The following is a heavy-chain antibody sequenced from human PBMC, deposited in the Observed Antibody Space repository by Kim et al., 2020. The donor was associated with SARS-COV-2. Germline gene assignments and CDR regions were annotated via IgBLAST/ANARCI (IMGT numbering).Heavy chain of an antibody. CDR1: GFTFRSYG. Sequence: GGSLRLSCAASGFTFRSYGMHWVRQAPGMGLEWVAFISYDGGTAYYADSVRGRFTTSRDNFKDTLYMEMNSLRMEDSAVYYCAKVGSGYGDCVAFDYWG. V-gene: IGHV3-30*18. CDR3: AKVGSGYGDCVAFDY. D-gene: IGHD4-17*01. CDR2: ISYDGGTA. J-gene: IGHJ4*01.